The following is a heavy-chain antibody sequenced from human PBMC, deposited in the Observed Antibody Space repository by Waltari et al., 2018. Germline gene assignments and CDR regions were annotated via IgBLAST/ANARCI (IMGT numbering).Heavy chain of an antibody. CDR1: GGSFSGYY. V-gene: IGHV4-34*01. CDR2: INHSGST. D-gene: IGHD6-13*01. J-gene: IGHJ5*02. Sequence: QVQLQQWGAGLLKPSETLSLTCAVYGGSFSGYYWSWIRQPPGKGLEWIGEINHSGSTNDNPSLKSRVTIAVDTSKTQFSLKLSSVTAADTAVYYCATGIAAAGTSNWFDPWGQGTLVTVSS. CDR3: ATGIAAAGTSNWFDP.